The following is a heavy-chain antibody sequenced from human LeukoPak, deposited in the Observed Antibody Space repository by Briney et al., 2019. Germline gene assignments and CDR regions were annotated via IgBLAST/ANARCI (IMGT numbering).Heavy chain of an antibody. V-gene: IGHV3-23*01. Sequence: GGSLRLSCAASGFTFSSYAMSWVRQAPGKGLEWVSAISGSGGSTYYADSVKGRFTISRDNSKNTLYLQMNSLRPEDTALYYCARGKYSSSGGTDYWGQGTLVTVSS. J-gene: IGHJ4*02. CDR2: ISGSGGST. D-gene: IGHD6-6*01. CDR1: GFTFSSYA. CDR3: ARGKYSSSGGTDY.